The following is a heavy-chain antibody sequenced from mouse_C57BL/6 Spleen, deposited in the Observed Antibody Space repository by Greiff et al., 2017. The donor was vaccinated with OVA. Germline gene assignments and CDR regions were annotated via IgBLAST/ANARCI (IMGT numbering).Heavy chain of an antibody. J-gene: IGHJ4*01. V-gene: IGHV3-6*01. CDR1: GYSITSGYY. D-gene: IGHD1-1*01. CDR2: ISYDGSN. Sequence: EVQLVESGPGLVKPSQSLSLTCSVTGYSITSGYYWNWIRQFPGNKLEWMGYISYDGSNNYKPSLKNRISITRDTSKNQFFLKLNSVTTEDTATYYCAREHYYGSSTHAMDYWGQGTSVTVSS. CDR3: AREHYYGSSTHAMDY.